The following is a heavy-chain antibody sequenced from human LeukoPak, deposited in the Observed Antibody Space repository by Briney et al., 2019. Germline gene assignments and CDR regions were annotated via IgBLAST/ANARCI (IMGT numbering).Heavy chain of an antibody. CDR2: ISSSSSTI. D-gene: IGHD3-22*01. V-gene: IGHV3-48*01. Sequence: GGSLRLSCAASGFTFSSYSMNWVRQAPGKGLEWVSYISSSSSTIYYADSVKGRFTISRDNAKNSLYLQMNSLRAEDTAVYYCARVRSGGYYDSSGYSDFDYWGQGTRVTVSS. CDR3: ARVRSGGYYDSSGYSDFDY. CDR1: GFTFSSYS. J-gene: IGHJ4*02.